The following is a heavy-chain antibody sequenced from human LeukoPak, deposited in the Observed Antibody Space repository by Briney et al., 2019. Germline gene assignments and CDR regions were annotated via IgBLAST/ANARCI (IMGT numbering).Heavy chain of an antibody. J-gene: IGHJ4*02. CDR2: IYSGGST. CDR1: GFTVSSNY. Sequence: GGSLRLSCAASGFTVSSNYMSWGRQAPGKGLEWVSVIYSGGSTYYADSVKGRFTISRDNSKNTLYLQMNSLRAEDTAVYYCARDPSGGGADFDYWGQGTLVTVSS. V-gene: IGHV3-66*01. CDR3: ARDPSGGGADFDY. D-gene: IGHD2-21*01.